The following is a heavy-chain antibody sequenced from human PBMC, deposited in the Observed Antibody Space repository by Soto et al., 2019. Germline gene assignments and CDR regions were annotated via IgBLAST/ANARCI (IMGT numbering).Heavy chain of an antibody. CDR1: GGSISSYY. D-gene: IGHD2-15*01. J-gene: IGHJ3*02. V-gene: IGHV4-59*01. CDR3: ARAYCSGGSCYSYAFDI. Sequence: SETLSLTCTVSGGSISSYYWSWIRQPPGKGLEWIGYIYYSGGTNYNPSLKSRVTISVDTSKNQFSLKLSSVTAADTAVYYCARAYCSGGSCYSYAFDIWGQGTMVTVSS. CDR2: IYYSGGT.